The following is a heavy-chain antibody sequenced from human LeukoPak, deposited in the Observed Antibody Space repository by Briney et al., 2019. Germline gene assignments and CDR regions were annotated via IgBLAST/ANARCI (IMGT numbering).Heavy chain of an antibody. Sequence: GGSLRLSCAASGFTFSTYSMNWVRQVPGKGLEWVSSISSNSRYIYYADSMRGRFTISRDNAKNSLYLQVNSLKPEDTAVYYCARDSYDSSGHYLFDYWGQGTLVTVSS. CDR1: GFTFSTYS. D-gene: IGHD3-22*01. CDR3: ARDSYDSSGHYLFDY. CDR2: ISSNSRYI. J-gene: IGHJ4*02. V-gene: IGHV3-21*06.